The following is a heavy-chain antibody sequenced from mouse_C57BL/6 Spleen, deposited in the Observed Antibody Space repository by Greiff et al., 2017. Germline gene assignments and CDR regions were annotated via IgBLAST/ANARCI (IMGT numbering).Heavy chain of an antibody. CDR1: GYTFTDYY. D-gene: IGHD1-1*01. CDR3: ARRDYGSSHWYFDV. V-gene: IGHV1-76*01. Sequence: QVQLKESGAELVRPGASVKLSCKASGYTFTDYYINWVKQRPGQGLEWIARIYPGSGNTYYNEKFKGKATLTAEKSSSTAYMQLSSLTSEDSAVYFCARRDYGSSHWYFDVWGTGTTVTVSS. J-gene: IGHJ1*03. CDR2: IYPGSGNT.